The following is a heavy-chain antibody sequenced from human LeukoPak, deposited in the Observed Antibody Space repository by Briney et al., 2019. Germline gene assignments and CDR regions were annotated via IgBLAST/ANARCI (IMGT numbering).Heavy chain of an antibody. Sequence: GASVKVSCKASGYTFTSYGISWVRQAPGQGLEWMGWISAYNGNTNYAQKLQGRVTMTTDTSTSTAYMELRSLGSDDTAVYYCAREIVVVVAAALDYWGQGTLVTVSS. J-gene: IGHJ4*02. CDR2: ISAYNGNT. D-gene: IGHD2-15*01. V-gene: IGHV1-18*01. CDR1: GYTFTSYG. CDR3: AREIVVVVAAALDY.